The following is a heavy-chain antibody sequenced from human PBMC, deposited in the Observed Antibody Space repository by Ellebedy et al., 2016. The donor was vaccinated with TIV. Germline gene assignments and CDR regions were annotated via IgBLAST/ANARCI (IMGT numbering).Heavy chain of an antibody. CDR3: ARGVDAGTDY. V-gene: IGHV1-8*01. J-gene: IGHJ4*02. CDR1: GYSFTGFH. CDR2: MSPASGNT. Sequence: AASVKVSCKASGYSFTGFHVNWVRQAPGQGFEWMGWMSPASGNTSYAEKLDGRVAMTRTTSMTTAYMELSSLTSEDTAVYYCARGVDAGTDYWGQGTLVTVSS. D-gene: IGHD5-24*01.